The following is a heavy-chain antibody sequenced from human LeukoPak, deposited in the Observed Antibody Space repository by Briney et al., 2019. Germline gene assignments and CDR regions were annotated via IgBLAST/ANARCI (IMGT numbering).Heavy chain of an antibody. J-gene: IGHJ6*02. CDR1: GYTLTELS. V-gene: IGHV1-24*01. D-gene: IGHD6-19*01. CDR3: ATEGVAVAGTDYYGMDV. Sequence: ASVKVSCKVSGYTLTELSMHWVRQAPGKGLEWMGGFDPEDGETICAQKFQGRVTMTEDTSTDTAYMELSSLRSEDTAVYYCATEGVAVAGTDYYGMDVWGQGTTVTVSS. CDR2: FDPEDGET.